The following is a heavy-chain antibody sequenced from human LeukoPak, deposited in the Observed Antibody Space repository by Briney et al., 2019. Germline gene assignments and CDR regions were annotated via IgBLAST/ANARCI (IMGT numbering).Heavy chain of an antibody. CDR2: ISSTSSYI. Sequence: GGSLRLSCAASGFSFSSYSMNWVRQAPGKGLEWVSSISSTSSYIYYADSVKGRFTISRDNAKNSLYLQMNSLRAEDTAVYYCARAVPEDGDYWGQGTLVTVSS. D-gene: IGHD2-15*01. V-gene: IGHV3-21*01. CDR1: GFSFSSYS. CDR3: ARAVPEDGDY. J-gene: IGHJ4*02.